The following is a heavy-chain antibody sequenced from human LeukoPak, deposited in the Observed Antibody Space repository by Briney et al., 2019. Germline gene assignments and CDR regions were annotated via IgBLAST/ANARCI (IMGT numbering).Heavy chain of an antibody. J-gene: IGHJ4*02. CDR1: GYSISSGYY. Sequence: SETLSLTCTVSGYSISSGYYWGWIRQPPGKGLEWIGSIYHSGSTYYNPSLKSRVTISVDTSKNQFSLKLSSVTAADTAVYYCARGGGSSSRDYFDYWGQGTLVTVSS. CDR3: ARGGGSSSRDYFDY. CDR2: IYHSGST. V-gene: IGHV4-38-2*02. D-gene: IGHD6-13*01.